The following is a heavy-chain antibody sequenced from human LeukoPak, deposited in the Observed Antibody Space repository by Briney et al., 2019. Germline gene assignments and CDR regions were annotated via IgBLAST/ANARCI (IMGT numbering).Heavy chain of an antibody. CDR1: GYSFILHG. Sequence: ASVKVSCKASGYSFILHGISWVRQAPGEGLEWMGWISPYNGDTNYAQKFQGGLTLTTDTSTSTASMELRSLRSDDTAVYYCKLSLGPWFDFDYWGQGTLVTVSS. J-gene: IGHJ4*02. CDR3: KLSLGPWFDFDY. V-gene: IGHV1-18*01. CDR2: ISPYNGDT. D-gene: IGHD3-10*01.